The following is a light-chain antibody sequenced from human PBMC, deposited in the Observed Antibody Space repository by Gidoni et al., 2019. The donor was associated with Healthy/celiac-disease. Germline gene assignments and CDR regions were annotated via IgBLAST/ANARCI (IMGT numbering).Light chain of an antibody. CDR1: QSISSY. J-gene: IGKJ2*01. CDR2: AAS. CDR3: QQSYSTPRT. V-gene: IGKV1-39*01. Sequence: DIQMTQSPSSLSSSVGDRVTITCRASQSISSYLNWYQQKPGKAPKLLIYAASSLQRGVPSRFSGSGSGTDFTLTISSLQPEEFATYYCQQSYSTPRTFGQXTKLEIK.